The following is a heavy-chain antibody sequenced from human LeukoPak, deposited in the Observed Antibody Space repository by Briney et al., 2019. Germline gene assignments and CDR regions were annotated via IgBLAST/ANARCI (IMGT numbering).Heavy chain of an antibody. Sequence: PGGSLRLACAASGFTFTYYAMHWVGQAPGKGLERVSVVSNDGSNQDYTDSVKGRFIISRDDSKSTVYLQMNSLRVADTAMYYCPRGPDPVVRGPRRAFDLWGQGTMVTVSS. D-gene: IGHD3-10*01. CDR2: VSNDGSNQ. CDR1: GFTFTYYA. V-gene: IGHV3-30-3*01. J-gene: IGHJ3*01. CDR3: PRGPDPVVRGPRRAFDL.